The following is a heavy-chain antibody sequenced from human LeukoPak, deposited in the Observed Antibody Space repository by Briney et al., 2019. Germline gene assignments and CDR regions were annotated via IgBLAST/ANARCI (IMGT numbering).Heavy chain of an antibody. CDR3: ARGLGSSWSYYYYYYMDV. Sequence: GGSLSLSGAAPGFTFIGISWNWSRRAPGKGRGGVHPIISSSSYIYYADSVKGRFTISRDNAKNSLYLQMNSLRAEDTAVYYCARGLGSSWSYYYYYYMDVWGKGTTVTVSS. CDR1: GFTFIGIS. J-gene: IGHJ6*03. CDR2: IISSSSYI. V-gene: IGHV3-21*01. D-gene: IGHD6-13*01.